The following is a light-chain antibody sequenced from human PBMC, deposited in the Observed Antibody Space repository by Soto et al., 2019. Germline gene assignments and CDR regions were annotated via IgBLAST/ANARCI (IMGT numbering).Light chain of an antibody. Sequence: QSALTQPPSVSGAPGQRVTISCSGTSSSIGAGYEVHWYHQLPGTAPKLVVSGNGNRPSRVPDRLSASKSGTSASLAITGLQAEDEGHYYCQSYDKRLTAYVFGTGTQLTVL. CDR3: QSYDKRLTAYV. J-gene: IGLJ1*01. CDR2: GNG. V-gene: IGLV1-40*01. CDR1: SSSIGAGYE.